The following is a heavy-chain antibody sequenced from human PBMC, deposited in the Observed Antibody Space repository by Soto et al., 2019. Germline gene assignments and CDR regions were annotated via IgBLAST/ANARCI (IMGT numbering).Heavy chain of an antibody. Sequence: PGGSLRLSCVASGFTFSRYVMSWVRQAPGKGLEWVSTINSNGDSTYYADSVKGRFTISRDNSRNSLYLQVNSLRAEDTAVYYCAREYDAFDIWGQGTMVTVSS. CDR3: AREYDAFDI. V-gene: IGHV3-23*01. CDR1: GFTFSRYV. CDR2: INSNGDST. J-gene: IGHJ3*02.